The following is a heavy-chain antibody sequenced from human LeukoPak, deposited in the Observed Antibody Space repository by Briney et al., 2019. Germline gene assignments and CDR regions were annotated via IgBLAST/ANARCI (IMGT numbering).Heavy chain of an antibody. CDR2: INTNTGNP. CDR1: GYTFTDNA. CDR3: GRDPKLGIRGYTYGYIDH. J-gene: IGHJ4*02. V-gene: IGHV7-4-1*02. D-gene: IGHD5-18*01. Sequence: GASVKVSCKTSGYTFTDNAISWVRQAPGQGLEWMGWINTNTGNPSYAQAFFTGRYVFSLDTSASTAYLQINGLKADDTAVYYCGRDPKLGIRGYTYGYIDHWGQGTLLTVAS.